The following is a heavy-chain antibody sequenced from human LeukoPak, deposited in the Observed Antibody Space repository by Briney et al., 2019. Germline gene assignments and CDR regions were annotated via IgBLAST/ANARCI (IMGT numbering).Heavy chain of an antibody. CDR2: IYYSGNT. Sequence: SETLSLTCTVSGGSISSYYWSWIRQPPGKGLEWIGCIYYSGNTNYNPSLKSRVTMSIDTSKNQFSLKLTSVTAADTAVYYCARHQLRGFLDDYWGQGTLVTVSS. D-gene: IGHD3-10*01. V-gene: IGHV4-59*08. J-gene: IGHJ4*02. CDR3: ARHQLRGFLDDY. CDR1: GGSISSYY.